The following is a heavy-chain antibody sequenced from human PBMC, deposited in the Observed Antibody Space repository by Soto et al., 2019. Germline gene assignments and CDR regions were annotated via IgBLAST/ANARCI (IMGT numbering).Heavy chain of an antibody. Sequence: QVQLVQSGAEVKKPGSSVKVSCKASGGTFSSYTISWVRQAPGQGLEWMRRIIPILGIANYAQKFQGRVTITADKSTSTAYMELSSLRSEDTAVYYCARDRRVGADNRFDPWGQGTLVTVSS. D-gene: IGHD1-26*01. CDR3: ARDRRVGADNRFDP. CDR2: IIPILGIA. CDR1: GGTFSSYT. J-gene: IGHJ5*02. V-gene: IGHV1-69*08.